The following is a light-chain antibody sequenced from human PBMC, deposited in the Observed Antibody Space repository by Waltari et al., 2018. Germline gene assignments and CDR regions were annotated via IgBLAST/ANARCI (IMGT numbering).Light chain of an antibody. Sequence: QSVLTQPPSVSGAPGQRVTIPCTGSSSNIGAGYGVHWYQQLPGTAPKLLIFGNNNRPSGVPDRFSGSKSGTSASLAITGLQAEDEAEYHCQSYDNSLSAYVIFGGGTKLTVL. CDR2: GNN. V-gene: IGLV1-40*01. CDR1: SSNIGAGYG. J-gene: IGLJ2*01. CDR3: QSYDNSLSAYVI.